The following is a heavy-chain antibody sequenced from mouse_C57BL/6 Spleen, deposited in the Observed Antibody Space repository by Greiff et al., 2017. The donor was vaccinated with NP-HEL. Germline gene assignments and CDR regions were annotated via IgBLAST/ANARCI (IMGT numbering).Heavy chain of an antibody. CDR2: ISSGGSYT. CDR3: ARGGDYDGENARDY. D-gene: IGHD2-4*01. J-gene: IGHJ4*01. V-gene: IGHV5-6*01. Sequence: EVKLMESGGDLVKPGGSLKLSCAASGFTFSSYGMSWVRQTPDKRLEWVATISSGGSYTYYPDSVKGRFTISRDNAKNTLYLQMSSLKSEDTAMYYCARGGDYDGENARDYWGQGTSVTVSS. CDR1: GFTFSSYG.